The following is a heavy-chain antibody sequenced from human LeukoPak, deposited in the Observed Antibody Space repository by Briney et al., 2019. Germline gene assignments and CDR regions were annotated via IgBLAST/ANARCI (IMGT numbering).Heavy chain of an antibody. CDR2: ISYDGSNK. V-gene: IGHV3-30*03. CDR1: GFTFSSCG. Sequence: PGGSLRLSCAASGFTFSSCGMHWVRQAPGKGLEWVAVISYDGSNKYYADSVKGRFTISRDNSKNTLYLQMKSLKTEDTAVYYCARESSSWYGRLYYYYMDVWGKGTTVTISS. D-gene: IGHD6-13*01. J-gene: IGHJ6*03. CDR3: ARESSSWYGRLYYYYMDV.